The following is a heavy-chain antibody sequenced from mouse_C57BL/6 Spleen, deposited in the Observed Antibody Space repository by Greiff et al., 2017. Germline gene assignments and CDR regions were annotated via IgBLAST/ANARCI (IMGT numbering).Heavy chain of an antibody. CDR3: ARYTTVVAPFAY. CDR2: IYPRSGNT. CDR1: GYTFTSYG. J-gene: IGHJ3*01. V-gene: IGHV1-81*01. Sequence: QVQLQQSGAELARPGASVKLSCKASGYTFTSYGISWVKQRTGQGLEWIGEIYPRSGNTYYNEKFKGKATLTEDKSSSTAYMELRSLTSENSAVYFFARYTTVVAPFAYWGQGTLVTVSA. D-gene: IGHD1-1*01.